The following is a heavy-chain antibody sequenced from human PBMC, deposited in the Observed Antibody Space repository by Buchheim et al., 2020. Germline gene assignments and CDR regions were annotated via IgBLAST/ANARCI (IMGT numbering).Heavy chain of an antibody. Sequence: QVQLVESGGGVVQPGRSLRLSCAASGFTFSSYGMHWVRQAPGKGLEWVAVISHDGSNKYYADSVKGRFTISRDNSKNTLDLQMNSLRAEDTAVYYCAKALYYYGSGSYLDYWGQGTL. J-gene: IGHJ4*02. V-gene: IGHV3-30*18. CDR3: AKALYYYGSGSYLDY. CDR2: ISHDGSNK. D-gene: IGHD3-10*01. CDR1: GFTFSSYG.